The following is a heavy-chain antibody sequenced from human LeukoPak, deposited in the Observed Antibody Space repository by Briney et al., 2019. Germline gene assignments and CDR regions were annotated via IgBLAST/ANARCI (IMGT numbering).Heavy chain of an antibody. CDR2: IDSSGGYM. CDR3: ARGSRFGVVERDAFDI. V-gene: IGHV3-21*01. J-gene: IGHJ3*02. D-gene: IGHD3-3*01. Sequence: GGSLRLSCEASGFTFNTYSMNWARQAPGKGLEWVSSIDSSGGYMFYADSVKGRFTISRDNAKNSLYLQMNSLRAEDTAVYYCARGSRFGVVERDAFDIWGQGTMVTVSS. CDR1: GFTFNTYS.